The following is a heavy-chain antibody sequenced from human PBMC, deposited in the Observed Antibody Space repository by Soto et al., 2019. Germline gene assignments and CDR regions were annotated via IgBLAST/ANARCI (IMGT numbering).Heavy chain of an antibody. V-gene: IGHV1-69*08. J-gene: IGHJ4*02. CDR3: ARDSHPQNSNCGPANQYYFDY. Sequence: QVQLVQSGAEVKKPGSSVKVSCKASGGTFSSYTISWVRQAPGQGLEWMGRIIPILGIANYAQKFQGRVTITADQSTSTAYMELSSLRSEDTAVFYCARDSHPQNSNCGPANQYYFDYWGQGTLVTVSS. D-gene: IGHD4-4*01. CDR1: GGTFSSYT. CDR2: IIPILGIA.